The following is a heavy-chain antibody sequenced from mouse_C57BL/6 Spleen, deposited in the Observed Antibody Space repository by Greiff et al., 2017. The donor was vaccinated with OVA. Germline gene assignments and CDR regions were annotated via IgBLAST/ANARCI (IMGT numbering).Heavy chain of an antibody. J-gene: IGHJ1*03. D-gene: IGHD1-1*01. Sequence: EVKVVESGGDLVKPGGSLKLSCAASGFTFSSYGMSWVRQTPDKRLEWVATISSGGSYTYYPDSVKGRFTISRDNAKNTLYLQMSSLKSEDTAMYYCARQGTTVVAPNWYFDVWGTGTTVTVSS. CDR3: ARQGTTVVAPNWYFDV. CDR2: ISSGGSYT. V-gene: IGHV5-6*01. CDR1: GFTFSSYG.